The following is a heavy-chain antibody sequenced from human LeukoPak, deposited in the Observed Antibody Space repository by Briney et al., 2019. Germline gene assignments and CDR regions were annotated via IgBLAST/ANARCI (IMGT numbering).Heavy chain of an antibody. V-gene: IGHV4-59*01. J-gene: IGHJ4*02. CDR1: GDSINSYY. CDR3: AGVFSGRRPFEL. D-gene: IGHD3-10*01. CDR2: IYYRGGT. Sequence: SETLSLTCTVSGDSINSYYWNWIRQPAGKGLEWIGYIYYRGGTNYNPSLKSRVTTSIDTSKKQFSLKLSSVTAADTAVYYCAGVFSGRRPFELWGKGTLVTVSS.